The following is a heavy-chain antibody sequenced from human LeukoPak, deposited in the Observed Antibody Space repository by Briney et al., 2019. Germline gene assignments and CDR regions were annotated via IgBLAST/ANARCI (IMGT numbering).Heavy chain of an antibody. CDR3: ACGSGSYYNWFDP. V-gene: IGHV5-51*01. D-gene: IGHD3-10*01. Sequence: GESLKISCKGSGYRFTSYWIGWVRQMPGKGLEWMGIIHPGDSDTRYSPSFQGQVTISVDKSISTAYLQWSSLKASDTAMYYCACGSGSYYNWFDPWGQGTLVTVSS. CDR1: GYRFTSYW. CDR2: IHPGDSDT. J-gene: IGHJ5*02.